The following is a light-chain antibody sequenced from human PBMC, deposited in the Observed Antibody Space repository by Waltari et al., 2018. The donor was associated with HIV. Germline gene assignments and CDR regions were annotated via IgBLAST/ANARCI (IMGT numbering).Light chain of an antibody. J-gene: IGKJ1*01. CDR2: WAS. V-gene: IGKV4-1*01. CDR3: QQYYSTPWT. Sequence: IVMTQFPDSLAVSLGERATINCKSSQSLLFSSNNKNYFAWYQQKPGQPPKLLFYWASTRESGVPDRFSGSGSGTDFTLTISSLQAEDVAVYYCQQYYSTPWTFGQGTKVEIK. CDR1: QSLLFSSNNKNY.